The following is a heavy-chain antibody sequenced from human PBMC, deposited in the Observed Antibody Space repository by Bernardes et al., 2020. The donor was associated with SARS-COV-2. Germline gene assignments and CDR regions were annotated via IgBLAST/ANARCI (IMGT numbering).Heavy chain of an antibody. V-gene: IGHV4-59*09. Sequence: YNPSLKSRVTISVDMSKNQFSLRLNSVTAADTAVYYCARGLYFGELSLDFWGQGFLFTVP. CDR3: ARGLYFGELSLDF. J-gene: IGHJ4*02. D-gene: IGHD3-10*01.